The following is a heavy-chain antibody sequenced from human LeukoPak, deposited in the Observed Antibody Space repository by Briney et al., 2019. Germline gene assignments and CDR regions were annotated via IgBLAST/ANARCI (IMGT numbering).Heavy chain of an antibody. V-gene: IGHV3-23*01. Sequence: GGSLRLSCAASGFTFNNYAMNWVRQAPGKGLEWVSVISGSVSPIGVSGGGTYYADSVKGRFTISRDNSKYTLYLQMNSPRADDTALYFCAKTGGYDGVGPHDYWGQGTLVTVSS. J-gene: IGHJ4*02. CDR2: ISGSVSPIGVSGGGT. D-gene: IGHD5-12*01. CDR1: GFTFNNYA. CDR3: AKTGGYDGVGPHDY.